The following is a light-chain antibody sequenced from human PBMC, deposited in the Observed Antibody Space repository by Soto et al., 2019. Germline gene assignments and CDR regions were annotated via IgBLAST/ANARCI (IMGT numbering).Light chain of an antibody. CDR3: SSYTTSSTVV. CDR2: EVT. CDR1: STDFGGQSY. J-gene: IGLJ1*01. Sequence: QSALTQPASVSGSLGQSITISCTGTSTDFGGQSYVSWYQQLPGKAPKLMIYEVTSRPSGVSNRFSGSKSGNTASLTISGLQPEDEADYYCSSYTTSSTVVFGTGTKLTVL. V-gene: IGLV2-14*03.